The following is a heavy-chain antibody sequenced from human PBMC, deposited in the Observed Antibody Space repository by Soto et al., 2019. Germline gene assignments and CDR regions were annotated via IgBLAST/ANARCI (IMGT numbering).Heavy chain of an antibody. V-gene: IGHV3-30*03. Sequence: QVRLVESGGGVVQPGRSLRLSCVASGFTFRSYGIHWVRQAPGKGLEWVAVVSSDGRTTYYADSVKGRFTISRDNSKNSVYLQMHSVRDEDTAVYYCARVGCGGGSCSRDVYFYFAMDVWGQGTTVTVSS. CDR3: ARVGCGGGSCSRDVYFYFAMDV. CDR1: GFTFRSYG. J-gene: IGHJ6*02. D-gene: IGHD2-15*01. CDR2: VSSDGRTT.